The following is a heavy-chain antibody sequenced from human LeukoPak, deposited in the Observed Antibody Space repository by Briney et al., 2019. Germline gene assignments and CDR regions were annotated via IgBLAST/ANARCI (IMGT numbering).Heavy chain of an antibody. CDR1: GGSISSYY. Sequence: PSETLSLTCTVSGGSISSYYWSWIRQPPGKGLEWIGYIYYSGSTNYNPSLKSRVTISVDTSKNQFSLELSSVTAADTAVYYCARLQWLAYYFDYWGQGTLVTVSS. CDR2: IYYSGST. CDR3: ARLQWLAYYFDY. V-gene: IGHV4-59*01. J-gene: IGHJ4*02. D-gene: IGHD6-19*01.